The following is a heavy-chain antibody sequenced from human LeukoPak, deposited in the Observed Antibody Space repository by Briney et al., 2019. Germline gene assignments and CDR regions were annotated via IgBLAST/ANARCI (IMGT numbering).Heavy chain of an antibody. V-gene: IGHV3-9*01. J-gene: IGHJ6*02. CDR1: GFTFDDYA. CDR2: ISWNSGSI. Sequence: GRSLRLSCAASGFTFDDYAMHWVRQAPGKGLEWVSGISWNSGSIGYADPVKGRFTISRDNAKNSLYLQMNSLRAEDTAVYYCARKVKMATVTTYYYYGMDVWGQGTTVTVSS. CDR3: ARKVKMATVTTYYYYGMDV. D-gene: IGHD4-17*01.